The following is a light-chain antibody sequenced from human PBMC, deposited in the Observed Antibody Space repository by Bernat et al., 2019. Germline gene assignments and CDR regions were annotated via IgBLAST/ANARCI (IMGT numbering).Light chain of an antibody. Sequence: SFELPQPPSVSAAPGERARLNVGGSHHQYINFEYINIHRYQKKAGQAPVLVVYDDSDRPSGSPAPFSGSKSGNTATLSISRVEGRDEADYYCQLWDSGTAHVIFGGGTRLTVL. V-gene: IGLV3-21*02. CDR1: HHQYINFEYIN. CDR3: QLWDSGTAHVI. CDR2: DDS. J-gene: IGLJ2*01.